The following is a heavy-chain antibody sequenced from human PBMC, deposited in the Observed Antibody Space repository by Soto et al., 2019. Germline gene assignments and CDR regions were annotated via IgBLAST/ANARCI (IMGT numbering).Heavy chain of an antibody. CDR2: INPKSGGT. CDR1: GYTFTVYY. D-gene: IGHD1-26*01. J-gene: IGHJ4*02. V-gene: IGHV1-2*02. CDR3: ARDLATGGGSAGFDY. Sequence: ASVKVSCKASGYTFTVYYMHWVRQAPGRGLEWMGWINPKSGGTMYPQKFQGRVTMTWDTSISTAYMALTRLRSDDTAVYYCARDLATGGGSAGFDYWGQGTLVTVSS.